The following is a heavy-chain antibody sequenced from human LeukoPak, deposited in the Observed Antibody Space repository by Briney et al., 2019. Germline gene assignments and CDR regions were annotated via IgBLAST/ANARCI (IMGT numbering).Heavy chain of an antibody. V-gene: IGHV3-30*02. J-gene: IGHJ4*02. CDR1: GFPLSTYG. D-gene: IGHD6-19*01. CDR3: ARSSSGWLFDY. CDR2: IHYDGYTT. Sequence: GGSLRLFCVTSGFPLSTYGVHWVRQAPGSGLEWLAYIHYDGYTTNYADSVKGRFTISRENSKNTLYLQMNSLRTEDTAAYYCARSSSGWLFDYWGQGTLVTVSS.